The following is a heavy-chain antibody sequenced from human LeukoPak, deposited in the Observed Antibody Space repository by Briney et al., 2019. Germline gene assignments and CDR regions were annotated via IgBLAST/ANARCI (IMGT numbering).Heavy chain of an antibody. CDR1: GYTFTNYY. V-gene: IGHV1-18*04. Sequence: GASVKVSCKTSGYTFTNYYMHWVRQAPGQGLEWMGWINPNSGGTNYAQKLQGRVTMTTDTSTSTAYMELRSLRSDDTAVYYCARLRRGPQLLWFGEPRGVFDYWGQGTLVTVSS. J-gene: IGHJ4*02. D-gene: IGHD3-10*01. CDR2: INPNSGGT. CDR3: ARLRRGPQLLWFGEPRGVFDY.